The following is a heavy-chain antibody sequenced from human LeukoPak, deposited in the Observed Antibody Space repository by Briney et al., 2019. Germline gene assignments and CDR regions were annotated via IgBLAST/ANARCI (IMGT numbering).Heavy chain of an antibody. V-gene: IGHV1-2*02. CDR1: GYTFTGYY. J-gene: IGHJ5*02. CDR2: INPNSGGT. Sequence: ASVKVSCKASGYTFTGYYMHWVRQAPGQGLEWMGWINPNSGGTNYAQKFQGRVTMTRDTSTSTVYMELSSLRSEDTAVYYCARGGVVVVPAAHWFDPWGQGTLVTVSS. CDR3: ARGGVVVVPAAHWFDP. D-gene: IGHD2-2*01.